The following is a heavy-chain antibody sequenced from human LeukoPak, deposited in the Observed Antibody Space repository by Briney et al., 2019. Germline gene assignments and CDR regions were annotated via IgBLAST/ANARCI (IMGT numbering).Heavy chain of an antibody. CDR3: ARQGIAVAETFDY. D-gene: IGHD6-19*01. V-gene: IGHV4-39*01. J-gene: IGHJ4*02. CDR2: IYYSGSP. CDR1: GGSISSSGYY. Sequence: SETLSLTCTVSGGSISSSGYYWGWLRQPPGKGLEWIGSIYYSGSPYYNPSLKSRVTISVDTSKNHFSLTLTSVTAADTAVYFCARQGIAVAETFDYWGQGTLVTVSS.